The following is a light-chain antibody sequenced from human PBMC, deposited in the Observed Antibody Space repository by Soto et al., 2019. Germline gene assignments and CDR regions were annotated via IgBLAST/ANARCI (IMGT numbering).Light chain of an antibody. Sequence: SYELTQAPSVSVSPVQTARITCSGDELPKEYAYWYQQKPGQAPLLVIYKDTERPSGIPERFSASSSGTTVTLTISGVQAEDEGDYYCLSADSSRLYVFGTGTKVTVL. CDR1: ELPKEY. V-gene: IGLV3-25*02. CDR2: KDT. CDR3: LSADSSRLYV. J-gene: IGLJ1*01.